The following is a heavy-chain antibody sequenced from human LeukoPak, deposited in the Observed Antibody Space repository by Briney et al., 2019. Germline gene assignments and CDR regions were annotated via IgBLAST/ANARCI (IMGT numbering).Heavy chain of an antibody. J-gene: IGHJ6*02. V-gene: IGHV1-24*01. CDR3: TTCLNGAGQPVAIYYYGMDV. CDR1: GYTLTELS. Sequence: ASVKVSCKVSGYTLTELSMHWVRQAPGKGLEWMGGIDPEDGETVYAPKFKGRVTMTEDTSADTAYMELSSLRSEDTAVYYCTTCLNGAGQPVAIYYYGMDVWGQGTTVTVSS. D-gene: IGHD2-2*01. CDR2: IDPEDGET.